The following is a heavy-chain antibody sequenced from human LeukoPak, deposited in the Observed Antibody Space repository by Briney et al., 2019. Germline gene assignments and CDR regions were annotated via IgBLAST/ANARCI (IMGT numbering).Heavy chain of an antibody. Sequence: GGSLRLSCAASGFTFSNYWMTWVRQAPGKGLEWVANIKQDGSEKYYVVSVKGRFTISRDNAEKSLYLQMNSLRAEDTAVYYCARYSNWFNYYYYYMDVWGTGTTVTVSS. J-gene: IGHJ6*03. D-gene: IGHD7-27*01. CDR1: GFTFSNYW. CDR3: ARYSNWFNYYYYYMDV. V-gene: IGHV3-7*01. CDR2: IKQDGSEK.